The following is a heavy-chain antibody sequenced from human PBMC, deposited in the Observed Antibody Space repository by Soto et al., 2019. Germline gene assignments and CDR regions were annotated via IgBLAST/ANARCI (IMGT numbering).Heavy chain of an antibody. D-gene: IGHD6-19*01. CDR3: ASPQRRSGGWSYY. CDR1: GFPFSDHY. Sequence: EVPVVESGGGLVQPGGSLRLSCAASGFPFSDHYMDWVRQAPGKGLEWVARIRNTAQRFITEYAPSVKGRFTVSRDASESSLYLQMNSLTIGDTAVYYCASPQRRSGGWSYYWGQGTLVTVSS. CDR2: IRNTAQRFIT. V-gene: IGHV3-72*01. J-gene: IGHJ4*02.